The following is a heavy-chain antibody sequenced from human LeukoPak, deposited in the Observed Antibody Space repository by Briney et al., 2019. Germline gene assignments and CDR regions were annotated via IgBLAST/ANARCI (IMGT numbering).Heavy chain of an antibody. CDR1: GGSVSSGSYY. D-gene: IGHD3-22*01. V-gene: IGHV4-61*01. CDR3: ARRGEYYDSSGYSGFGY. Sequence: SETLSLTCTVSGGSVSSGSYYWSWIRQPPGKGLEWIGYIYYSGSTNYNPSLKSRVTISVDKSKNQFSLKLSSVTAADTAVYYCARRGEYYDSSGYSGFGYWGQGTLVTVSS. CDR2: IYYSGST. J-gene: IGHJ4*02.